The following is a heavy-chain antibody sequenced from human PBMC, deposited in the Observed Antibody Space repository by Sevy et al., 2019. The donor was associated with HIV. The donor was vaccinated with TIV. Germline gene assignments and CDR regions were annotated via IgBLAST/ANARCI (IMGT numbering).Heavy chain of an antibody. CDR2: ITAYNGNT. Sequence: ASVKVSCKPSGYTFTNYHITWVRQAPGQGLEWMGWITAYNGNTNYAQRLQGRVTMTTDTSTSTAYMELRSLRSDDTAVYYCARAPSGSQGPGQYFHHWGQGTLVTVSS. D-gene: IGHD1-26*01. CDR1: GYTFTNYH. CDR3: ARAPSGSQGPGQYFHH. J-gene: IGHJ1*01. V-gene: IGHV1-18*01.